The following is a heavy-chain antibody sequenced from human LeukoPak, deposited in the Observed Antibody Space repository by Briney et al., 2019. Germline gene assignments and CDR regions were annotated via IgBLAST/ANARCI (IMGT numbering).Heavy chain of an antibody. CDR2: IKGDGSHT. V-gene: IGHV3-74*01. J-gene: IGHJ5*01. Sequence: GGSLRLSCAASGFTFSNYWMHWVRQAPGKGLVWVSRIKGDGSHTIYADSVKGRFTISRDNAKNTLYLQMKSLRAEGTAVYYCVRDWDHFDFDSWGQGTLVTVSS. CDR1: GFTFSNYW. CDR3: VRDWDHFDFDS. D-gene: IGHD3-9*01.